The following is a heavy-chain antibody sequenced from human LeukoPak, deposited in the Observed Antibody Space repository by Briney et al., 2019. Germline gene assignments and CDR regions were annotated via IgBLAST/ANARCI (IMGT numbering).Heavy chain of an antibody. CDR2: TYYSGST. CDR3: ARGNSGRDAFDI. D-gene: IGHD6-19*01. CDR1: GGSISSSSYY. V-gene: IGHV4-39*01. J-gene: IGHJ3*02. Sequence: SETLSLTCTVSGGSISSSSYYWGWIRQPPGKGLEGIGSTYYSGSTYYNPSLKSRVTISVDTSKNQFSLKLSSVTAADTAVYYCARGNSGRDAFDIWGQGTMVTVSS.